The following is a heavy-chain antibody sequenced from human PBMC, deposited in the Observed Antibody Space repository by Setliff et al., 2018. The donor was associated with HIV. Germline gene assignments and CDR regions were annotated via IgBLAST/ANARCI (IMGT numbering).Heavy chain of an antibody. Sequence: GGSLRLSCAASGFTFSTYAMSWVRQAPGKGLEWVSVITGSGISTYHADFVKGRFTIARDKSKNTLYLQMNSLRAEDTAVYYCAKNSAWAVIGSDYYLDFWGQGTLVTVSS. D-gene: IGHD6-19*01. J-gene: IGHJ4*02. V-gene: IGHV3-23*01. CDR2: ITGSGIST. CDR3: AKNSAWAVIGSDYYLDF. CDR1: GFTFSTYA.